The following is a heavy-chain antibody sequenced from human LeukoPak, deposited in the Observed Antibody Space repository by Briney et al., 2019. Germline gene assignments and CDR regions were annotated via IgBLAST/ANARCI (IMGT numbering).Heavy chain of an antibody. CDR2: INAGSGDT. J-gene: IGHJ4*02. CDR1: GYTFTTSA. Sequence: ASVKVSCKASGYTFTTSAMHWVRQAPGQRLEWMGWINAGSGDTKYSQKFQGRVTFTRDTSASTAYKALSSLRFEDTAVYFCARDQSLGSYPDYWGQGTLVTVSS. D-gene: IGHD3-10*01. V-gene: IGHV1-3*01. CDR3: ARDQSLGSYPDY.